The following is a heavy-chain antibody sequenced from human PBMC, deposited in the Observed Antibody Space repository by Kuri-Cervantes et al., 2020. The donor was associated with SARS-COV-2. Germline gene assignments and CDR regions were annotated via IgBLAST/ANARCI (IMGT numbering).Heavy chain of an antibody. CDR1: GYTFTSYG. D-gene: IGHD3-10*01. J-gene: IGHJ4*02. CDR3: ARDHEFGLPVD. CDR2: ISAYNGDT. V-gene: IGHV1-18*01. Sequence: ASVKVSCKASGYTFTSYGISWVRQAPGRGLEWMGWISAYNGDTNYAQELQGRVTMTTDTSTSTAYMELRSLRSDDTAVYYCARDHEFGLPVDWGQGTLVTVSS.